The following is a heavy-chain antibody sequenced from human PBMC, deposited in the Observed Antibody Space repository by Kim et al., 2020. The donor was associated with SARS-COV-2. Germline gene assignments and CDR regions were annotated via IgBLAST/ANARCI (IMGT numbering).Heavy chain of an antibody. CDR3: ARLGSGNAFGY. J-gene: IGHJ4*02. Sequence: NNHPTLKSRVTISVDTSKNQFSMQLSSVTAADTAVYYCARLGSGNAFGYWGQGTLVTVSS. D-gene: IGHD3-10*01. V-gene: IGHV4-59*01.